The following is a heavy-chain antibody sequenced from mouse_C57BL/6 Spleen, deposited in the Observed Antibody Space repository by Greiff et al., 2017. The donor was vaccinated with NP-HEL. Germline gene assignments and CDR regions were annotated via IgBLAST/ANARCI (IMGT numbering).Heavy chain of an antibody. D-gene: IGHD2-3*01. CDR3: ARPGGYSYAMDY. Sequence: EVKLMESGGGLVKPGGSLKLSCAASGFTFSDYGMHWVRQAPEKGLEWVAYISSGSSTIYYADTVKGRFTISRDNAKNTLFLQMTSLRSEDTAMYYCARPGGYSYAMDYWGQGTSVTVSS. CDR1: GFTFSDYG. J-gene: IGHJ4*01. V-gene: IGHV5-17*01. CDR2: ISSGSSTI.